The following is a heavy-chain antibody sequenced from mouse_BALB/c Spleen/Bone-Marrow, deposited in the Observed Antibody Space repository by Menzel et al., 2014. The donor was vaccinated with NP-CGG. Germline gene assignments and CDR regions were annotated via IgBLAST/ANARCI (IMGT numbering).Heavy chain of an antibody. V-gene: IGHV3-6*02. J-gene: IGHJ1*01. D-gene: IGHD1-1*01. CDR3: ARLRGSNYGYFDV. CDR2: IRYDGSN. Sequence: EVKLMESGPGLVKPSQSLSLTCSVTGYSITSDYYWNWIRQFPGNKLEWMAYIRYDGSNNYNPSLKNRISITRDTPKNRFFLKLNSVTSEDTATYYCARLRGSNYGYFDVWGAGTTVTVSS. CDR1: GYSITSDYY.